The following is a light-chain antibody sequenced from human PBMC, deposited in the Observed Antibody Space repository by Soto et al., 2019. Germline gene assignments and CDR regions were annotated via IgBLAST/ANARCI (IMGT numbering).Light chain of an antibody. CDR2: DAS. CDR3: QQVKNYPLT. Sequence: DIQLTQSPSFLSASVGDRVTITCRASQGISTFLAWYQQHPGTAPTRPIYDASNLQSGVPSRFSGSGTGTEFTLTISSLQPEEFATYYYQQVKNYPLTFGGGTKVDLK. CDR1: QGISTF. J-gene: IGKJ4*01. V-gene: IGKV1-9*01.